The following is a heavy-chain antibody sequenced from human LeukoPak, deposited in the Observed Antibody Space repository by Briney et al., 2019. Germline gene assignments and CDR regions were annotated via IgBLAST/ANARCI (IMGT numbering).Heavy chain of an antibody. V-gene: IGHV1-69*06. Sequence: ASVKVSCKASGGTFGSYAISWVRQAPGQGLEWMGGIIPIFGTANYAQKFQGRVTITADKSTSTAYMELSSLRSEDTAVYYCATTGAAAGSGYYFDYWGQGTLVTVSS. D-gene: IGHD6-13*01. J-gene: IGHJ4*02. CDR2: IIPIFGTA. CDR1: GGTFGSYA. CDR3: ATTGAAAGSGYYFDY.